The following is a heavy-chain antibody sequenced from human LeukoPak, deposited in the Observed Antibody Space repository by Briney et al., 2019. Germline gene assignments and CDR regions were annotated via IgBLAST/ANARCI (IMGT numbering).Heavy chain of an antibody. CDR2: ISGSSYYI. Sequence: GGSLRLSCAASGFTFSSYSMNWVRQAPGKGLEWVSSISGSSYYIYYADSVKGRFTISRDNAKNSLYLQMNSLRAEDTALYYCAKDPGAHLWVHSIVHWGQGTLVTVSS. CDR1: GFTFSSYS. V-gene: IGHV3-21*04. J-gene: IGHJ4*02. D-gene: IGHD5-18*01. CDR3: AKDPGAHLWVHSIVH.